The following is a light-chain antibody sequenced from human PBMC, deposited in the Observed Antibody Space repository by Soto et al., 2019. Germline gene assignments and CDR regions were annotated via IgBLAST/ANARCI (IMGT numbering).Light chain of an antibody. CDR3: ISYARINTYV. Sequence: QSVLTQPAAVSGSPGQSITISCTGTSSDVGGYDYVSWYQQHPGKAPKLMIYDVTNRPSGVSNRFSGSKSGNTASLTISGLQDEDEADYYCISYARINTYVFGTGTKVTVL. V-gene: IGLV2-14*01. CDR1: SSDVGGYDY. CDR2: DVT. J-gene: IGLJ1*01.